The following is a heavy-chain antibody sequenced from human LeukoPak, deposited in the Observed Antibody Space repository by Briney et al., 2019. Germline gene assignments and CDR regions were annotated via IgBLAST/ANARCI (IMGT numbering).Heavy chain of an antibody. CDR1: GGSISSGGYY. V-gene: IGHV4-61*02. CDR2: IYTSGST. J-gene: IGHJ3*02. CDR3: ARAGYYYDIDGGDAFDI. Sequence: SETLSLTCTVSGGSISSGGYYWSWIRQPAGKGLEWIGRIYTSGSTNYNPSLKSRVTMSVDTSKNQFSLKLSSVTAADTAVYYCARAGYYYDIDGGDAFDIWGQGTMVTVSS. D-gene: IGHD3-22*01.